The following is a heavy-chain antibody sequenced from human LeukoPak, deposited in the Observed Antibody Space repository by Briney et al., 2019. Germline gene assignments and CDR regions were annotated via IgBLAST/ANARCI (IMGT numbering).Heavy chain of an antibody. D-gene: IGHD1-1*01. CDR2: IHPSGTT. V-gene: IGHV4-38-2*02. CDR3: ATERERRITD. Sequence: SETLSLTCDVSGFSISLGYYWVWIRQPAGQGLEWIGSIHPSGTTFYNSSLNSRITVTIDAPKNQFSLRLSLVTAVDTAVYFCATERERRITDWGQGTLVTVSS. J-gene: IGHJ4*02. CDR1: GFSISLGYY.